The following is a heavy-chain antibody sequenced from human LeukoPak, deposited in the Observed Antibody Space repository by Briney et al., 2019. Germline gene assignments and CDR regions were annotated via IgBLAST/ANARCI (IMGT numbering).Heavy chain of an antibody. V-gene: IGHV3-66*01. D-gene: IGHD3-22*01. CDR1: GFTVSSNY. J-gene: IGHJ3*02. Sequence: GGSLRLSCAASGFTVSSNYMSWVHQAPGKGLEWVSVIYSGGSTYYADSVKGRFTISRDNSKNTLYLQMNSLRAEDTAVYYCARDSYYDSSGYWGAFDIWGQGTMVTVSS. CDR2: IYSGGST. CDR3: ARDSYYDSSGYWGAFDI.